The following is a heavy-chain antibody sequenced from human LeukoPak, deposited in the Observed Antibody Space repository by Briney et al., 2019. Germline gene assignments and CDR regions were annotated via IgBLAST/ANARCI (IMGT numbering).Heavy chain of an antibody. CDR3: ARVSRRRDSSGFAY. J-gene: IGHJ4*02. V-gene: IGHV1-2*06. CDR1: GYTFTGYY. CDR2: INPNSGGT. Sequence: GASVKVSCKASGYTFTGYYMHWVRQAPGQGLEWMGRINPNSGGTNYAQKFQGRVTMTRDTSISTAYMELSRLRSDDTAVYYCARVSRRRDSSGFAYWGQGTLVTVSS. D-gene: IGHD3-22*01.